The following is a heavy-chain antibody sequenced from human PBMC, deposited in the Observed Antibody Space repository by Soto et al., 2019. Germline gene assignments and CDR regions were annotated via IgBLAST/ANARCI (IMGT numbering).Heavy chain of an antibody. Sequence: QVQLVQSGTEVKKPGSSVKVSCKASGDTFSFYTINWVRQAPGLGLEWVGRINPIVSMSNYAQKLQGRVSLTADNSTSTASMERRSLRSAETAMYVCPASYGSGYRACDYWGQGAMVIVSS. CDR1: GDTFSFYT. D-gene: IGHD3-10*01. V-gene: IGHV1-69*02. CDR2: INPIVSMS. J-gene: IGHJ4*02. CDR3: PASYGSGYRACDY.